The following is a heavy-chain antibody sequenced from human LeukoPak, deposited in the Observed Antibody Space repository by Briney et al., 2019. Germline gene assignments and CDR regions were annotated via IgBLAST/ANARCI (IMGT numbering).Heavy chain of an antibody. CDR1: GGTFSSYA. D-gene: IGHD5-12*01. CDR2: IIPIFGTA. J-gene: IGHJ5*02. V-gene: IGHV1-69*13. Sequence: SVKVSCKASGGTFSSYAISWVRQAPGQGLEWMGGIIPIFGTANYAQKFQGRVTITADESTSTAYMELSSLRSDDTAVYYCARVAGYSGYTGFDPWGQGTLVTVSS. CDR3: ARVAGYSGYTGFDP.